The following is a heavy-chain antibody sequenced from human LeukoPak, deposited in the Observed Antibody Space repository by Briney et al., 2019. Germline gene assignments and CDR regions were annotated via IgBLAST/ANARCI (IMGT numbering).Heavy chain of an antibody. Sequence: SGTLSLTCAVSGGSISSSNWWSWVRQPPGKGLEWIGEIYHSGSTNYNPSLKSRVTISVDKSKNQFSLKLSSVTAADTAIYYCARHLGYDILTGSHHYFDYWGQGTLVTVSS. CDR2: IYHSGST. CDR3: ARHLGYDILTGSHHYFDY. J-gene: IGHJ4*02. D-gene: IGHD3-9*01. V-gene: IGHV4-4*02. CDR1: GGSISSSNW.